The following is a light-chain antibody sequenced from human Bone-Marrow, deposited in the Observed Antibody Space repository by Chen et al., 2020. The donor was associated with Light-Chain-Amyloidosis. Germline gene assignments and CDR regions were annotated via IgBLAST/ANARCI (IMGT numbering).Light chain of an antibody. Sequence: SYVLTQPSSVSVAPGQTATIACGGNNIGSTSVHWYQETPGQAPLLVVYDGSDRPSGIPERLSGANCGNTATLTISRVEAGDEADYYCQVWNRGSDRPVFGGGTKLTVL. CDR1: NIGSTS. CDR2: DGS. CDR3: QVWNRGSDRPV. J-gene: IGLJ3*02. V-gene: IGLV3-21*02.